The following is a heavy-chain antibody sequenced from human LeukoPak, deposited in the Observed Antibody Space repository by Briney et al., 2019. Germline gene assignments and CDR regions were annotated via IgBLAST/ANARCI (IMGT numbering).Heavy chain of an antibody. CDR3: ARDIGSSSWYGGVNY. CDR2: IKSDGTST. V-gene: IGHV3-74*01. J-gene: IGHJ4*02. Sequence: QAGGSLRLSCAASGFTFSNYWMHWVRQVPGKGLVWVSRIKSDGTSTSYADSVKGRFTISRDNAKNSLYLQMNSLRAEDTAVYYCARDIGSSSWYGGVNYWGQGTLVTVSS. D-gene: IGHD6-13*01. CDR1: GFTFSNYW.